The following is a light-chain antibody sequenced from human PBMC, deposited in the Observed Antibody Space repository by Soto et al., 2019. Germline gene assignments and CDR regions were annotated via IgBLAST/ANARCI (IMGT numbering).Light chain of an antibody. J-gene: IGKJ1*01. CDR1: QSVSSNY. Sequence: ETVLTQSPGTLSVSPGERATLSCRASQSVSSNYLAWYQQKTGQAPRLLIHGASSRATGIPDRFSGSGSGTDFTLTISRLEPEDFAVYFCQQYGGSPWTFGQGTRVEIK. CDR2: GAS. CDR3: QQYGGSPWT. V-gene: IGKV3-20*01.